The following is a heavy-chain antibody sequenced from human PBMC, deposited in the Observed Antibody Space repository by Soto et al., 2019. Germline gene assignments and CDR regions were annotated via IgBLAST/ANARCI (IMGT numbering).Heavy chain of an antibody. Sequence: QVQLVQSGAEVKKPGSSVKISCKAFGGSFSDYAISWVRQAPGQGLEWMGGIIPIFGTPNYAQKFQDRVTFTAHESTNTAYMELSRLTSEHTAVYYCARDRAPRGWSYLDLWGQGTQVTVSS. CDR3: ARDRAPRGWSYLDL. J-gene: IGHJ4*02. CDR1: GGSFSDYA. CDR2: IIPIFGTP. D-gene: IGHD2-15*01. V-gene: IGHV1-69*01.